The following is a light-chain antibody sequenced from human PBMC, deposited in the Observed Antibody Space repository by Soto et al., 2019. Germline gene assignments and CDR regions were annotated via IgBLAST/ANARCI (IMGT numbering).Light chain of an antibody. CDR2: GAS. Sequence: EIVLTQSPDTLSLSPGETATLSCRASQSVSSTYLAWYHQKPGQAPRLLIFGASRRATGIPDRFSGSGSGTDFTLTISRLEPEDFAVYYCQQYDSSITFGQGTRLEIE. CDR1: QSVSSTY. CDR3: QQYDSSIT. V-gene: IGKV3-20*01. J-gene: IGKJ5*01.